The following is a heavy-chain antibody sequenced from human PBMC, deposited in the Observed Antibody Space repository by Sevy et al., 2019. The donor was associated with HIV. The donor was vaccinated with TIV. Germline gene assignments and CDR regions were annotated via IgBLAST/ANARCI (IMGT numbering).Heavy chain of an antibody. J-gene: IGHJ4*02. CDR3: ARVAYCGGDCYPFDY. CDR2: INYSGST. Sequence: SETLSLTCSVSGGSISGYYWSWIRQPPGKGLEWIGYINYSGSTNYNPSLKSRVTISVDTSKNQFSLQLSSVTAADTAVYYCARVAYCGGDCYPFDYWGQGTLVTVSS. V-gene: IGHV4-59*01. CDR1: GGSISGYY. D-gene: IGHD2-21*02.